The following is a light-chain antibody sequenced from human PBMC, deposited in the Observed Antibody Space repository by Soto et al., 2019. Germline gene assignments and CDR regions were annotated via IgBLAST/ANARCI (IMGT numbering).Light chain of an antibody. Sequence: SALTQPASVSGSPGQSITISCTGTSRDVGSYNLVSWYQQHPGKAPKLMIYEGSKRPSWVSNRFSGSKSGNTASLTISGLQADDEADYYCCSYAGSSTFVVFGGGTQLTVL. V-gene: IGLV2-23*03. CDR3: CSYAGSSTFVV. J-gene: IGLJ2*01. CDR2: EGS. CDR1: SRDVGSYNL.